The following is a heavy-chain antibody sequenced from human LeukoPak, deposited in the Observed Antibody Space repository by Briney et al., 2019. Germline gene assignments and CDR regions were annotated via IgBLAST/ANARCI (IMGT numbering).Heavy chain of an antibody. CDR3: ARRGGSGSAFDY. V-gene: IGHV4-39*01. Sequence: PSETLSLTCSVSGASISGGTYYWGWIRQPPGKGLEWIGSIYYTGSTYGNPSLKSRVTISVDTSKNQFSLKLSSVTAADTAVYYCARRGGSGSAFDYWGQGTLVTVSS. J-gene: IGHJ4*02. CDR1: GASISGGTYY. D-gene: IGHD1-26*01. CDR2: IYYTGST.